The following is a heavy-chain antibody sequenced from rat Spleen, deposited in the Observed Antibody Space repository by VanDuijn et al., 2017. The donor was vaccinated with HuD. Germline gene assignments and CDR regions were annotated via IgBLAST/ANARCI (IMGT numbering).Heavy chain of an antibody. Sequence: EVQMVESGGGLVQPGRSLKLSCAASGFNFNDYWMGWVRQAPGKGLEWIGEVNPDSSSINYAPSLKDKFTIYRDNARSTLNLEMSKLGSDDTATYYCVRARNYVGCWGQGVMVTVSS. CDR2: VNPDSSSI. CDR1: GFNFNDYW. V-gene: IGHV4-2*01. D-gene: IGHD1-11*01. J-gene: IGHJ2*01. CDR3: VRARNYVGC.